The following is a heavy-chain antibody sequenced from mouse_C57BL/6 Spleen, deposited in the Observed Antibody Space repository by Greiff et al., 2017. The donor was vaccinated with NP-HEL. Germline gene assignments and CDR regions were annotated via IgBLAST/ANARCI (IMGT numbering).Heavy chain of an antibody. CDR2: INPSTGGT. CDR3: ARRIYDGYYYAMDY. D-gene: IGHD2-3*01. V-gene: IGHV1-42*01. Sequence: EVQLQHSGPELVKPGASVKISCKASGYSFTGYYMNWVKQSPEKSLEWIGEINPSTGGTTYNQKFKAKATLTVDKSSSTAYMQLKSLTSEDSAVYYCARRIYDGYYYAMDYWGQGTSVTVSS. CDR1: GYSFTGYY. J-gene: IGHJ4*01.